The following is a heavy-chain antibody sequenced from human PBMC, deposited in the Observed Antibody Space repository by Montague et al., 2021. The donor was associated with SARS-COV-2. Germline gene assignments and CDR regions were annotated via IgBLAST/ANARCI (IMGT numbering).Heavy chain of an antibody. CDR1: GFTFSSYW. V-gene: IGHV3-7*01. Sequence: SLRLSCAASGFTFSSYWMSWVRQAPGKGLEWVANIKQDGSEKYYVDSAKGRFTISRDNAKNSLYLQMNSLRAEDTAVYYCARDHRQVWFGAPVMERYFDYWGQGTLVTVSS. J-gene: IGHJ4*02. D-gene: IGHD3-10*01. CDR2: IKQDGSEK. CDR3: ARDHRQVWFGAPVMERYFDY.